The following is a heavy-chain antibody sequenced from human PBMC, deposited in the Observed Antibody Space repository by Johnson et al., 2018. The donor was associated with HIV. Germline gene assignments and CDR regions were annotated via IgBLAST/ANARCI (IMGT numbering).Heavy chain of an antibody. V-gene: IGHV3-13*01. Sequence: EQLVESGGGLVQPGGSLRLSCAASGITVGTNYMSWVRQAPGKGLEWVSGLGTAGDTYYAGSLKGRFTISREDAKNSLYLQMNSLRAGDTAVYYCARDASYGDYAFDIWGQGTMVTVSS. D-gene: IGHD4-17*01. J-gene: IGHJ3*02. CDR1: GITVGTNY. CDR3: ARDASYGDYAFDI. CDR2: LGTAGDT.